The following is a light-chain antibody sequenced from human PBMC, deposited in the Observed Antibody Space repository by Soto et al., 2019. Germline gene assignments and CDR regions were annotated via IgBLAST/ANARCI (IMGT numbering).Light chain of an antibody. Sequence: EIVLTQSPGTLSLSPGERATLSCRASQSVSSSYLAWYQQKPGQAPRLLIYGASSRATGIPDRFSGSGSGTDFTLTISRLEPEDFAVSYCQQYGSSPETFGHGTKVEIK. V-gene: IGKV3-20*01. J-gene: IGKJ1*01. CDR1: QSVSSSY. CDR2: GAS. CDR3: QQYGSSPET.